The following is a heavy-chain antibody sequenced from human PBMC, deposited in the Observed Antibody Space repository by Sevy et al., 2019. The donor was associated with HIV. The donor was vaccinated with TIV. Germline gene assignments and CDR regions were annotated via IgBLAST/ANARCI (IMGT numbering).Heavy chain of an antibody. Sequence: ASVKVSCKASGRTFRNYALSWARQAPGQGLEWMGGIIPMFETANYVQKFQGRVTITADESTNTAYMELSSLRSEDTAIYYCARSISWYASFDSWGQGTLVTVSS. CDR1: GRTFRNYA. V-gene: IGHV1-69*13. CDR3: ARSISWYASFDS. J-gene: IGHJ4*02. CDR2: IIPMFETA. D-gene: IGHD6-13*01.